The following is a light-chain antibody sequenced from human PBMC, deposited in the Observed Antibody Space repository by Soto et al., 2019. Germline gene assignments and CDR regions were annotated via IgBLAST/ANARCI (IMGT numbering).Light chain of an antibody. CDR3: YWTDDNNWV. V-gene: IGLV3-27*01. CDR1: VLAKDH. Sequence: SYELTQSSSVSVSAGQTARITCSGDVLAKDHARWLQQKPGQAPVVLLYKDSERPPGIPERFSGFSSGNIVTLTISGAQIDDEADYYCYWTDDNNWVFGGGTKVTVL. CDR2: KDS. J-gene: IGLJ3*02.